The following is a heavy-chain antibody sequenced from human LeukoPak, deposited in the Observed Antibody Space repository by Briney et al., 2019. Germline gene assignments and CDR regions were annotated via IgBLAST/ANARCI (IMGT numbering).Heavy chain of an antibody. D-gene: IGHD3-9*01. CDR2: INPNSGVT. Sequence: ASVKVSCKASGGTFSSYAFSWVRQAPGQGLEWMGWINPNSGVTKFAQSFQGRVAITSDTSISTAYMELSRLRSDDTAMYYCARLTYYDILTGNHWGQGTLVTVSS. V-gene: IGHV1-2*02. J-gene: IGHJ5*02. CDR3: ARLTYYDILTGNH. CDR1: GGTFSSYA.